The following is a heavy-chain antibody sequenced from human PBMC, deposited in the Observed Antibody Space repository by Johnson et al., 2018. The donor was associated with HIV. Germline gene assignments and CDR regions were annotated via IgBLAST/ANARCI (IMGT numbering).Heavy chain of an antibody. V-gene: IGHV3-7*01. CDR1: GFTFSSYW. CDR2: IKQDGSEK. CDR3: ARDESGYDEGFDAFDI. D-gene: IGHD5-12*01. Sequence: VQLVESGGGLVQPGGSLRLSCAASGFTFSSYWMSWVRQAPGKGLEWVANIKQDGSEKYYVDSVKGRFIISRDNAKNSLYLQMNSLRVEDTAVYYCARDESGYDEGFDAFDIWGQGTMVTVSS. J-gene: IGHJ3*02.